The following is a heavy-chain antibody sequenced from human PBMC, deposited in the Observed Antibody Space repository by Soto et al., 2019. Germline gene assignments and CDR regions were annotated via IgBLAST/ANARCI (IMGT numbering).Heavy chain of an antibody. CDR3: AGGDCSSTSCYDPVRYYGMDV. V-gene: IGHV4-31*03. D-gene: IGHD2-2*01. Sequence: PSETLSLTCTVSGGSISSGGYYWSWIRQHPGKGLEWIGYIYYSGSTYYNPSLKSRVTISVDTSKNQFSLKLSSVTAADTAVYYCAGGDCSSTSCYDPVRYYGMDVWGQGTTVTV. CDR2: IYYSGST. J-gene: IGHJ6*02. CDR1: GGSISSGGYY.